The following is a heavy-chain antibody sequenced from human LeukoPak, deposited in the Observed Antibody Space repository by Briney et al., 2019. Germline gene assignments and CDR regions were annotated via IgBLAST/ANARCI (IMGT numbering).Heavy chain of an antibody. Sequence: ASVKVSCKLSGDTLTELSMHWVRQSPGKGLEWRGGFDPEEGETIYAQRFQGRVTMTEDTVTDTAHMELSSLTSEDTAVYYCATAGIVLDTGAEFLLHWGQGTLVTVSS. CDR3: ATAGIVLDTGAEFLLH. J-gene: IGHJ1*01. CDR2: FDPEEGET. D-gene: IGHD2-8*01. V-gene: IGHV1-24*01. CDR1: GDTLTELS.